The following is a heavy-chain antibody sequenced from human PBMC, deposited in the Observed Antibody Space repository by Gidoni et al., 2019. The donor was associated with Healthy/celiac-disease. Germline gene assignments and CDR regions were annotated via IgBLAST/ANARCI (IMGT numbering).Heavy chain of an antibody. CDR1: GFTFSSYS. Sequence: EVQLVESGGGLVQPGGSLRLSCAASGFTFSSYSMNWVRQAPGKGLEWVSYISSSSSTIYYADSVKGRFTISRDNAKNSLYLQMNSLRAEDTAVYYCARDSSGYYGLHDYWGQGTLVTVSS. CDR2: ISSSSSTI. V-gene: IGHV3-48*01. J-gene: IGHJ4*02. CDR3: ARDSSGYYGLHDY. D-gene: IGHD3-22*01.